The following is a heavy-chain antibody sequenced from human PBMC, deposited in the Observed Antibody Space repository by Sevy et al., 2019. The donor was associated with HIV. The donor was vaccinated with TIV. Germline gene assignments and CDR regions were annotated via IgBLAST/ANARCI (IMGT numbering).Heavy chain of an antibody. CDR1: GFTFSRAW. Sequence: GRSLRLSCAASGFTFSRAWMSWVRQAPGKGLEWVGRIKSNSNGGTIDYAAPVKGRFSISRDDSENTVYLQMNSLNTEDTATYYCTTDRGRTSSTYFDLWGRGTLVTVSS. CDR3: TTDRGRTSSTYFDL. J-gene: IGHJ2*01. D-gene: IGHD3-10*01. CDR2: IKSNSNGGTI. V-gene: IGHV3-15*01.